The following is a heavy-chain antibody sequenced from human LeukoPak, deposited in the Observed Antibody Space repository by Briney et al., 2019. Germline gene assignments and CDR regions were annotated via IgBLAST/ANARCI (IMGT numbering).Heavy chain of an antibody. CDR1: GFTFSSYA. CDR3: AKDLQSSWYVHYFDY. D-gene: IGHD6-13*01. J-gene: IGHJ4*02. Sequence: GGSLRLSRAASGFTFSSYAMSWVRQAPGKGLEWVSAISGSGGSTYYADSVKGRFTISRDNSKNTLYLQMNSLRAEDTAVYYCAKDLQSSWYVHYFDYWGQGTLVTASS. V-gene: IGHV3-23*01. CDR2: ISGSGGST.